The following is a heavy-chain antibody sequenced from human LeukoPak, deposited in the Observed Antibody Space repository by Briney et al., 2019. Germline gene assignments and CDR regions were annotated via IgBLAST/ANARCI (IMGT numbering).Heavy chain of an antibody. Sequence: PGGSLRLSCAASGFTFSSYEMNWVRQAPGKGLEWVANIKADGSEKHCVDSVKGRFTISRDNAKKSMYLQMNSLRAEDTAVYYCARDGRLLNYNMDVWGKGTTVTVSS. CDR3: ARDGRLLNYNMDV. CDR1: GFTFSSYE. V-gene: IGHV3-7*01. CDR2: IKADGSEK. D-gene: IGHD2-15*01. J-gene: IGHJ6*03.